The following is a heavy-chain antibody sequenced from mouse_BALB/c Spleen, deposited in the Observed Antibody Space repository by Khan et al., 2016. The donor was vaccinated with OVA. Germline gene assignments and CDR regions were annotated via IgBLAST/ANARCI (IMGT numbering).Heavy chain of an antibody. J-gene: IGHJ1*01. CDR2: ISTYTGDP. Sequence: QIQLVQSGPELKKPGETVKISCKASGYTFTNYGMNWVKQAPGNGLKWMGWISTYTGDPTYADDFKGRFAFSSETSASTAYLQISNLTNEDSATSAGARCGTRYDWFFDDWGPGTTVTVSS. D-gene: IGHD2-14*01. CDR1: GYTFTNYG. V-gene: IGHV9-3-1*01. CDR3: ARCGTRYDWFFDD.